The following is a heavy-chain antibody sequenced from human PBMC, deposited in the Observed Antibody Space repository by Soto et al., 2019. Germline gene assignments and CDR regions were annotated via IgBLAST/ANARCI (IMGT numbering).Heavy chain of an antibody. Sequence: QVQLQESDPGLVKPSETLSLTCTVAGGSISSYYWSWIRQPPGKGLEWIGYIYFSGGTNYNPSLKSRVTISVDTSKNQFSLKLSSVTAADTAVYYCARESRSWYGSIWDYWGQGTLVTVSS. J-gene: IGHJ4*02. D-gene: IGHD6-13*01. CDR3: ARESRSWYGSIWDY. V-gene: IGHV4-59*12. CDR1: GGSISSYY. CDR2: IYFSGGT.